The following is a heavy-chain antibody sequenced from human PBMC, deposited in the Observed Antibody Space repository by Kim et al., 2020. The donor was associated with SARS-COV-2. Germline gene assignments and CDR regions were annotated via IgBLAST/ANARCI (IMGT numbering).Heavy chain of an antibody. V-gene: IGHV1-3*01. J-gene: IGHJ4*02. CDR3: ARGSGWAFDY. D-gene: IGHD6-19*01. CDR1: GYTFLNYV. CDR2: ISLGNDNT. Sequence: ASVKVSCKASGYTFLNYVMHWVRQAPGQRLEWMELISLGNDNTKHSQKFQGRVTITRDTSASTAYMELSSLRSEDTAVYYCARGSGWAFDYWGQGTLVTV.